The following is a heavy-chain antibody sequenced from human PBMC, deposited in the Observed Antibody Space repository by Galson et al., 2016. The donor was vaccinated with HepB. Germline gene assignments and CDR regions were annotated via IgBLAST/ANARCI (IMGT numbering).Heavy chain of an antibody. D-gene: IGHD1-14*01. CDR2: VSYDEGNNK. Sequence: SLRLSRAASGFTFGGYAMHWVRQAPGKGLEWVAVVSYDEGNNKRYADSVRGRFTISRDTSKNTLYLQMDSLRIEDTAVYYCARDRGHHGAPPFCYGMDVWGQGTTVTVSS. CDR3: ARDRGHHGAPPFCYGMDV. V-gene: IGHV3-30*03. CDR1: GFTFGGYA. J-gene: IGHJ6*02.